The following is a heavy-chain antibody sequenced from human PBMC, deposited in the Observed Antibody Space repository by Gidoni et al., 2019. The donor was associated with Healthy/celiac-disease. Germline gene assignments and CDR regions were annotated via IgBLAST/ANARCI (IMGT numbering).Heavy chain of an antibody. Sequence: QVQLVESGGGVVQPGRSLRLSCAASGFTFSSYAMHWVRQAPGKGLEWVAVISYDGSNKYYADSVKGRFTISRDNSKNTLYLQMNSLRAEDTAVYYCARDRGYSSGWFCYWGQGTLVTVSS. CDR1: GFTFSSYA. J-gene: IGHJ4*02. CDR2: ISYDGSNK. CDR3: ARDRGYSSGWFCY. D-gene: IGHD6-19*01. V-gene: IGHV3-30-3*01.